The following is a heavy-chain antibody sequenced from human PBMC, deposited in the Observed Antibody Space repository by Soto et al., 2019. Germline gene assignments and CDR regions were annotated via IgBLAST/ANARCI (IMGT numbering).Heavy chain of an antibody. J-gene: IGHJ6*02. V-gene: IGHV1-69*13. CDR2: IIPIFGTA. D-gene: IGHD3-3*01. CDR1: GGTFSSYA. Sequence: SVKVSCKASGGTFSSYAISWVRQAPGQGLEWMGGIIPIFGTANYAQKFQGRVTITADESTSTAYMELSSLRSEDTAVYYCARGLRFLEWFPNYYYYGMDVWGQGTTVTVSS. CDR3: ARGLRFLEWFPNYYYYGMDV.